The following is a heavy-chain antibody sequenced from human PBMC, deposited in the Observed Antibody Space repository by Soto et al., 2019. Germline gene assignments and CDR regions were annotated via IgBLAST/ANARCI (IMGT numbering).Heavy chain of an antibody. Sequence: ASVKVSCKASGYTFTSYGISWVRQAPGQGLEWMGWISAYNGNTNYAQKLQGRVTTTTDTSTSTAYMELRSLRSDDTAVYYCARVTLMGVTTYFDYWGQGTLVTVSS. V-gene: IGHV1-18*01. D-gene: IGHD4-17*01. CDR2: ISAYNGNT. CDR1: GYTFTSYG. CDR3: ARVTLMGVTTYFDY. J-gene: IGHJ4*02.